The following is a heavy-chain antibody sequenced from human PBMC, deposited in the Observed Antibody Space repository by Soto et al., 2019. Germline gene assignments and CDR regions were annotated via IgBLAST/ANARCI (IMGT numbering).Heavy chain of an antibody. J-gene: IGHJ3*02. CDR2: IIPIFGTA. D-gene: IGHD3-10*01. CDR1: GGTFSSYA. V-gene: IGHV1-69*06. CDR3: AREGFGPPGGAFDI. Sequence: QVQLVQSGAEVKKPGSSVKVSCKASGGTFSSYAISWVRQAPGQGLEWMGGIIPIFGTANYAQKFQGRVTITADKSTSTAYMELSSLRSEVTAVYYCAREGFGPPGGAFDIWGQGTMVTVSS.